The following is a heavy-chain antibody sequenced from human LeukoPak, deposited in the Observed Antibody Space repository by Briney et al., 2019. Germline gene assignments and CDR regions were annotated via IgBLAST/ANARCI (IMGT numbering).Heavy chain of an antibody. J-gene: IGHJ4*02. CDR2: IWYDGSNK. CDR1: GFTFSSYG. V-gene: IGHV3-33*01. Sequence: GGSLRLSCAASGFTFSSYGMHWVRQAPGKGLEWVAVIWYDGSNKYYADSVKGRFTISRDNSKNTLYLQMNSLRAEDTAVYYCARSARNYYDSSPSLWGQGTLVTVSS. CDR3: ARSARNYYDSSPSL. D-gene: IGHD3-22*01.